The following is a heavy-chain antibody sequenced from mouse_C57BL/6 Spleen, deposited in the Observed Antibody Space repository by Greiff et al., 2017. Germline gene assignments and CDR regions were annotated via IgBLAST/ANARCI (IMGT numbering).Heavy chain of an antibody. CDR1: GYAFSSYW. CDR2: IYPGDGDT. J-gene: IGHJ2*01. Sequence: QVQLQQSGAELVKPGASVKISCKASGYAFSSYWMNWVKQRPGKGLEGIGQIYPGDGDTNYNGKLKGKATLTADKSSSTAYMQLSSLTSEDSAVYFCARDYGSSYGYFDYWGQGTTLTVSS. V-gene: IGHV1-80*01. D-gene: IGHD1-1*01. CDR3: ARDYGSSYGYFDY.